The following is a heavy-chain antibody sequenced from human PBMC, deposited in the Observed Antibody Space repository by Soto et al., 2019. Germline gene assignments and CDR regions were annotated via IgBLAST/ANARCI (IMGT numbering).Heavy chain of an antibody. J-gene: IGHJ6*02. V-gene: IGHV1-69*12. Sequence: QVQLVQSGAEVKKPGSSVKVSCKASGGTFSSYAISWVLQAPGQGRERMGGIIPIFGTANYAQKFQGRVTITADDSTSTAYMELSSLRSEDTAVYYCAGSRAEDYDYGMDVWGQGTTVTVSS. CDR3: AGSRAEDYDYGMDV. CDR1: GGTFSSYA. CDR2: IIPIFGTA.